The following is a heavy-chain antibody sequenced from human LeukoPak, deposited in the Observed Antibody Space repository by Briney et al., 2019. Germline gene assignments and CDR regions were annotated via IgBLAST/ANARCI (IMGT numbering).Heavy chain of an antibody. CDR1: GFIFSDCS. J-gene: IGHJ4*02. Sequence: PGGSLRLSCAASGFIFSDCSMHWVRQAPGMGLEWVSAISGSGGSTYYADSVKGRFTISRDNSKNTLYLQMNSLRAEDTAVYYCAKDGGTFHYYFDYWGQGTLVTVSS. D-gene: IGHD3-16*01. V-gene: IGHV3-23*01. CDR3: AKDGGTFHYYFDY. CDR2: ISGSGGST.